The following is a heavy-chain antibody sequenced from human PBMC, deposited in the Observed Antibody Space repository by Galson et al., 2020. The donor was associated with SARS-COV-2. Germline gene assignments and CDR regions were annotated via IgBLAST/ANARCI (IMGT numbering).Heavy chain of an antibody. J-gene: IGHJ4*02. D-gene: IGHD7-27*01. CDR1: GGSISSYY. CDR3: ARDTRHWGFDY. Sequence: SETLSLTCTVSGGSISSYYWSWIRQPPGKGLEWIGYIYYDGSTKYNPSLKSRVTISVDTSKTQFSLKLSSVTAADTAVYYFARDTRHWGFDYWGQGTLVTVSS. CDR2: IYYDGST. V-gene: IGHV4-59*01.